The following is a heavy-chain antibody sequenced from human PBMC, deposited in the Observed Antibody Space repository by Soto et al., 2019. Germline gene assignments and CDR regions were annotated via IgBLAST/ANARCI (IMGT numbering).Heavy chain of an antibody. Sequence: SETLSLTCAVYGGSFSGYYWSWIRQPPGKGLEWIGEINHSGSTNYNPSLKSRVTISVDTSKNQFSLKLSSVTAADTAVYYCARGRDIVVVVAASNWFDPWGQGTLVTVYS. J-gene: IGHJ5*02. CDR3: ARGRDIVVVVAASNWFDP. V-gene: IGHV4-34*01. D-gene: IGHD2-15*01. CDR2: INHSGST. CDR1: GGSFSGYY.